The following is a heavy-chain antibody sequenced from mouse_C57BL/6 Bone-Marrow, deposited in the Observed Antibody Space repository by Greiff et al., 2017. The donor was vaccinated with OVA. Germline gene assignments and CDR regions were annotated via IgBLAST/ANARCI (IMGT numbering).Heavy chain of an antibody. CDR3: ARSAGYDVAWFAY. Sequence: QVQLQQPGAELVKPGASVKLSCKASGYTFTSYWMHWVKQRPGQGLEWIGMIHPNSGSTNYNEKFKSKATLTVDKSSSTAYMQLSSLTSEDSEVYYCARSAGYDVAWFAYWGQGTLVTVSA. CDR2: IHPNSGST. CDR1: GYTFTSYW. V-gene: IGHV1-64*01. J-gene: IGHJ3*01. D-gene: IGHD2-2*01.